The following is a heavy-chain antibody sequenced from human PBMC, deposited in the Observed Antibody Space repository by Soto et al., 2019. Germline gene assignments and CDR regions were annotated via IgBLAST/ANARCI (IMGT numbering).Heavy chain of an antibody. Sequence: SGPTLVNPTQTLTLTCTFSGFSLSTSGMCVSWIRQPPGKALEWLALIDWDDDKYYSTSLKTRLTISKDTSKNQVVLTMTNMDPMDTATYYCARAWFGESHYYYGMDVWGQGTTVTVSS. V-gene: IGHV2-70*01. CDR3: ARAWFGESHYYYGMDV. CDR2: IDWDDDK. CDR1: GFSLSTSGMC. J-gene: IGHJ6*02. D-gene: IGHD3-10*01.